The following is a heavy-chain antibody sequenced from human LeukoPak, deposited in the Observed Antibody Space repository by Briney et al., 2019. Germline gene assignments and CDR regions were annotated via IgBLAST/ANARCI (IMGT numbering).Heavy chain of an antibody. J-gene: IGHJ6*02. D-gene: IGHD3-10*01. Sequence: GGSLRLSCAASGLTFSSYAMSWVRQAPGKGLEWVSAISGSGGSTYYADSVKGRFTISRDNSKNTLYLQMNSLRAEDTAVYYCAKGTGSGRPYYYYYGMDVWGQGTTVTVSS. V-gene: IGHV3-23*01. CDR1: GLTFSSYA. CDR3: AKGTGSGRPYYYYYGMDV. CDR2: ISGSGGST.